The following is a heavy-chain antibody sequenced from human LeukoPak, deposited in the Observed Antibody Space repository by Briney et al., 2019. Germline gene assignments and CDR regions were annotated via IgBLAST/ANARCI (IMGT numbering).Heavy chain of an antibody. V-gene: IGHV4-61*02. D-gene: IGHD6-6*01. CDR3: ARWSGSVTARNYYYYMDV. CDR2: IYSSGKT. Sequence: PSQTLSLTCTVSGGSISSGSYYWSWIRQPAGKGLEWIGRIYSSGKTNYNPSLKSRLTISVDASKNQFSLNLSSVTAADTAVYYCARWSGSVTARNYYYYMDVWGEGTTVTVSS. J-gene: IGHJ6*03. CDR1: GGSISSGSYY.